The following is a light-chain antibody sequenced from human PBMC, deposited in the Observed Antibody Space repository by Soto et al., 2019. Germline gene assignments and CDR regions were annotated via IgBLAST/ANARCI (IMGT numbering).Light chain of an antibody. CDR1: QSVTSNY. Sequence: EIVLTQSPGTLSLSPGESATLSCRASQSVTSNYLAWYQQKPGQAPRLLIHGASRRASGIPDRFSGSGSGTDFSLTISRLEPEDFAVYHCQQYGSSPPSIFGQGTRLEIK. V-gene: IGKV3-20*01. CDR2: GAS. J-gene: IGKJ5*01. CDR3: QQYGSSPPSI.